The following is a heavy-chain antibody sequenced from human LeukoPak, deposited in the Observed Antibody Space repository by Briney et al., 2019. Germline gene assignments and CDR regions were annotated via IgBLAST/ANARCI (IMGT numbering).Heavy chain of an antibody. CDR3: ARAQAPCSSTSCYDFDY. J-gene: IGHJ4*02. D-gene: IGHD2-2*01. Sequence: ASVKVSCKASGYTFTSYDINWVRQATGQGLEWMEWMNPNSGNTGYAQMFQGRVTITRNTSISTAYMELSSLRSEDTAVYYCARAQAPCSSTSCYDFDYWGQGTLVTVSS. V-gene: IGHV1-8*03. CDR2: MNPNSGNT. CDR1: GYTFTSYD.